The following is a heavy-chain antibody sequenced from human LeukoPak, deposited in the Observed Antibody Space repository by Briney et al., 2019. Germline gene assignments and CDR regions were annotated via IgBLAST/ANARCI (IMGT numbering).Heavy chain of an antibody. CDR2: IRGDETIA. J-gene: IGHJ4*02. V-gene: IGHV3-74*03. D-gene: IGHD2-15*01. CDR3: ARTDNLDY. Sequence: GGSLRLSCAASGFIFTTWMHWVRQAPGKGLVWVARIRGDETIATYAESVKGRFTISRDNARNTLYLQMNSLRAEDTAVYYCARTDNLDYWGQGTPVTVSS. CDR1: GFIFTTW.